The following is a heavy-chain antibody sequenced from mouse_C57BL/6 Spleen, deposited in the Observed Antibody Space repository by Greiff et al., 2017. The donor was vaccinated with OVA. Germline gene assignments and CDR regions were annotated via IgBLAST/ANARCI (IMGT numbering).Heavy chain of an antibody. J-gene: IGHJ1*03. V-gene: IGHV1-66*01. CDR2: IYPGSGNT. CDR1: GYSFTSYY. CDR3: ARAYGSSPSYFDV. Sequence: QVQLQQSGPELVKPGASVKISCKASGYSFTSYYIHWVKQRPGQGLEWIGWIYPGSGNTKYNEKFKGKATLTADTSSSTAYMQLSSLTSEDSAVYYCARAYGSSPSYFDVWGTGTTVTVSS. D-gene: IGHD1-1*01.